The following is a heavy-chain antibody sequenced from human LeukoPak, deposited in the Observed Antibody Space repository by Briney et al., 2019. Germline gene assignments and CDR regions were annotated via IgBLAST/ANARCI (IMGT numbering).Heavy chain of an antibody. D-gene: IGHD6-19*01. Sequence: PSQTLSLTSALSVGSISNDYWSGIPQPPGTGLEYIGHIYYRGSTNYNPSLKSRVTISVDTANNQPALKLSSVPAADTAVYYSARHEVLYRRRWFDYWGQGTGVSVP. CDR2: IYYRGST. CDR1: VGSISNDY. V-gene: IGHV4-59*08. CDR3: ARHEVLYRRRWFDY. J-gene: IGHJ4*02.